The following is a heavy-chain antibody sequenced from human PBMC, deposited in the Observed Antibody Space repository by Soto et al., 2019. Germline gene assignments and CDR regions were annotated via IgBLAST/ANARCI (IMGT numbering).Heavy chain of an antibody. CDR3: VREGGVPSAIGHYYYGMYV. J-gene: IGHJ6*02. D-gene: IGHD2-2*02. V-gene: IGHV3-30-3*01. CDR2: TSYDGDKK. Sequence: PGGSLRLSCAASGFTFDKFDMHWVRQAPGRGLHWVAVTSYDGDKKYYAASVKGRFTISRDNSNNTLHLQMNNLRDDDTAVYYCVREGGVPSAIGHYYYGMYVWGQGTEATVSS. CDR1: GFTFDKFD.